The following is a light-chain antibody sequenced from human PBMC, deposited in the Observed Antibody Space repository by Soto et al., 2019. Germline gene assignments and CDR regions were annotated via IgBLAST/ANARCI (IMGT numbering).Light chain of an antibody. J-gene: IGKJ4*01. V-gene: IGKV2-24*01. Sequence: DVVMTQTPLSSPVTLGQPASISCRSSQSLVHSDGNTYLSWLHQRPGQPPRLLIYKVSHRLSGVPDRFSGSGAGTHFTLKISRVEAEDVGVYWCMQGTQWPRTFGGGTRWIS. CDR3: MQGTQWPRT. CDR2: KVS. CDR1: QSLVHSDGNTY.